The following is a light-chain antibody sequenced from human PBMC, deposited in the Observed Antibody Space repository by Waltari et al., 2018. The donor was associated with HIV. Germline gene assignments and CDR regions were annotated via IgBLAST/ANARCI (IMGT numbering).Light chain of an antibody. CDR1: QSLVNIDGNTY. J-gene: IGKJ4*01. CDR2: KVS. Sequence: DVAMTQSPLSLPVTLGQSASISCKSSQSLVNIDGNTYLNWFHQRPGQSPRRLIYKVSYRDSGVPERFSGSGSGTVFTLQINTVEAEDAGVYCCMQGTVWPLTVGGGTRLEIQ. CDR3: MQGTVWPLT. V-gene: IGKV2-30*01.